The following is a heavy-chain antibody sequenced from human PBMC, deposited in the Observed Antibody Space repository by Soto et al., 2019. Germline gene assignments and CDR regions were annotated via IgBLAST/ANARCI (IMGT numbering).Heavy chain of an antibody. D-gene: IGHD6-13*01. Sequence: GPVCPSETLSLTCAVYGGSFSGYYWSWIRQPPGKGLEWIGEINHSGSTNYNPSLKSRVTLSVDTSKNQCSLKLSSVTAADTAVYYCAVGIAAAVNGHYYYYYYGMDVWGQGTTVTVSS. J-gene: IGHJ6*02. V-gene: IGHV4-34*01. CDR1: GGSFSGYY. CDR2: INHSGST. CDR3: AVGIAAAVNGHYYYYYYGMDV.